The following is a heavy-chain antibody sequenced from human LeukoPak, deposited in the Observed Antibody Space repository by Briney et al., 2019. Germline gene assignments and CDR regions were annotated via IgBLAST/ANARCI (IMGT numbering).Heavy chain of an antibody. D-gene: IGHD3-22*01. Sequence: GGSLRLSCAASGFTFSSYAMRWVRQAPGKGLEWVSAISGSGGSKYYADSVKGRFTISRDNSKNTLYLRMNSLRAEDTAVYYCATPTPTTYYYDSSGYYPSYYFDYWGQGTLVTVSS. CDR2: ISGSGGSK. V-gene: IGHV3-23*01. J-gene: IGHJ4*02. CDR3: ATPTPTTYYYDSSGYYPSYYFDY. CDR1: GFTFSSYA.